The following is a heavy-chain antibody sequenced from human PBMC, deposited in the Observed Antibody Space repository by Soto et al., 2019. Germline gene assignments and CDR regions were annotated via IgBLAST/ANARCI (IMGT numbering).Heavy chain of an antibody. Sequence: ASVKVSCKVSGYTLTELSMHWERQAPGKGLEWMGGFDPEDGETIYAQKFQGRVTMTEDTSTDTAYMELSSLRSEDTAVYYCAAGPFGSSGYYYDYWGQGTLVTVSS. CDR2: FDPEDGET. CDR3: AAGPFGSSGYYYDY. D-gene: IGHD3-22*01. V-gene: IGHV1-24*01. J-gene: IGHJ4*02. CDR1: GYTLTELS.